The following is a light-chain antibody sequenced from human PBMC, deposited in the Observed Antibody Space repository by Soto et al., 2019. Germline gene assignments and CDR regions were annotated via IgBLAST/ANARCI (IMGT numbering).Light chain of an antibody. J-gene: IGKJ5*01. CDR2: DAS. CDR3: QQRSNWIT. V-gene: IGKV3-11*01. CDR1: QSVGSS. Sequence: EIVLTQSPATLSLFPGERATLSCRASQSVGSSLAWYQQKPGQAPRLLLYDASNRATGIPARFSGSWSGTDFTLTISSLEPEDFAVYYCQQRSNWITFGQGTRLEIE.